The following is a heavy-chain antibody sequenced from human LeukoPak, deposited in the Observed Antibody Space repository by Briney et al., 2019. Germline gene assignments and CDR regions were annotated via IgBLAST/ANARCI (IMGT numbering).Heavy chain of an antibody. J-gene: IGHJ4*02. Sequence: SETLSLTCTVSGDSISTYYWSWIRQPPGKGLEWIGYMYYSGSTNYNPSLKSRVTISLDTPKNQFSLRLNSVTAADTAVYYCARGVAGYGPYDYWGQGTLVTVAS. CDR3: ARGVAGYGPYDY. CDR2: MYYSGST. D-gene: IGHD5-12*01. CDR1: GDSISTYY. V-gene: IGHV4-59*01.